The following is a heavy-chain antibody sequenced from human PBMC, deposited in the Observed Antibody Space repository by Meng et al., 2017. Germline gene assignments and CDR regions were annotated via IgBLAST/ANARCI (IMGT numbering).Heavy chain of an antibody. J-gene: IGHJ4*02. D-gene: IGHD6-6*01. CDR2: ISSSSSYI. V-gene: IGHV3-21*01. CDR3: ARWLISAAPFDY. CDR1: GFTFSCYS. Sequence: VESGVCLVKPGGSLRLSFTASGFTFSCYSMKWVRQAPGKGLEWVSSISSSSSYIYYADSVKGRFTISRDNAKNSLYLQMNSLRAEDTAVYYCARWLISAAPFDYWGQGTLVTVSS.